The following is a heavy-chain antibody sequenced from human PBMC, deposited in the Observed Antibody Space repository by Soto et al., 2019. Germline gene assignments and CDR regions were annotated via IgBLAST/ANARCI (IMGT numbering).Heavy chain of an antibody. J-gene: IGHJ6*02. D-gene: IGHD3-3*01. CDR1: EYTFTTYY. V-gene: IGHV1-46*01. Sequence: QVQLVQSGAEVKKPGASVKVSCKASEYTFTTYYMHWVRQAPGQGLEWMGMINPSGGSTYAQKFQGRVTMARDTSTSTVYMEVRTLISEDTAVYFCASDPVGVVSDYYGMDVRGQGTTVIVS. CDR3: ASDPVGVVSDYYGMDV. CDR2: INPSGGST.